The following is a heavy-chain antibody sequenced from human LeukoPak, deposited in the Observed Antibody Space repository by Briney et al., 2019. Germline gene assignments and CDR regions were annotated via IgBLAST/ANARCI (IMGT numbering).Heavy chain of an antibody. Sequence: GGSLRLSCAASGFTFSSYAMSWVRQAPGKGLEWVANIKQDGSEKYYVDSVKGRFTISRDNAKNSLYLQMNSLRAEDTAVYYCARGRWFDPWGQGTLVTVSS. V-gene: IGHV3-7*01. CDR1: GFTFSSYA. CDR3: ARGRWFDP. CDR2: IKQDGSEK. J-gene: IGHJ5*02.